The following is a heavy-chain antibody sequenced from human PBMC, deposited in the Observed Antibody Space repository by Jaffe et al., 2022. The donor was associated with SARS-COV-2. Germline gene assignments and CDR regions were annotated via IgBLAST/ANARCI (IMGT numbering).Heavy chain of an antibody. Sequence: EVQLVESGGGLVQPGGSLRLTCAASGFTFSGYWMSWVRQAPGKGLEWVASIKQDGGEKNYVDSVKGRFTISRDNARNSLSLQMNSLRAEDTALYYCAKGKRILDVWGQGTTVTVSS. J-gene: IGHJ6*02. CDR2: IKQDGGEK. D-gene: IGHD2-15*01. CDR3: AKGKRILDV. CDR1: GFTFSGYW. V-gene: IGHV3-7*03.